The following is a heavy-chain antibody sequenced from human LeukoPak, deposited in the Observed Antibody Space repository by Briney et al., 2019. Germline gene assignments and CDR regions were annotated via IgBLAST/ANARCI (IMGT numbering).Heavy chain of an antibody. CDR3: ANSNYYGSGSYYPRFVY. CDR2: ISGSGGST. CDR1: GFTFSSYA. V-gene: IGHV3-23*01. D-gene: IGHD3-10*01. J-gene: IGHJ4*02. Sequence: QTGGSLRLSCAASGFTFSSYAMSWVRQAPGKGLEWVSAISGSGGSTYYADSVKGRFTISRDNSKNTLYLQMNSLRAEDTAVYYCANSNYYGSGSYYPRFVYWGQGTLVTVSS.